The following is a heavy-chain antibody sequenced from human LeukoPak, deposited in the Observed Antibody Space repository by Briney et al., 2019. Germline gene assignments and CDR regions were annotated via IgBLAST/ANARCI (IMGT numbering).Heavy chain of an antibody. J-gene: IGHJ4*02. V-gene: IGHV3-9*01. CDR2: ISWNSGSI. Sequence: GGSLRLSCAASGFTFSSYGMHWVRQAPGKGLEWVSGISWNSGSIGYADSVKGRFTISRDNAKNSLYLQMNSLRAEDTALYYCAKSIRYSSSWYPPIDYWGQGTLVTVSS. CDR1: GFTFSSYG. CDR3: AKSIRYSSSWYPPIDY. D-gene: IGHD6-13*01.